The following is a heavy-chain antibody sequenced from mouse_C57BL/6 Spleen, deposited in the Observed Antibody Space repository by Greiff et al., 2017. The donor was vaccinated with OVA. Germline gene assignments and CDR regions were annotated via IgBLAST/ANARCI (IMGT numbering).Heavy chain of an antibody. V-gene: IGHV3-6*01. J-gene: IGHJ4*01. CDR3: ARGSDDYSYYAMDY. D-gene: IGHD2-3*01. CDR1: GYSITSGYY. CDR2: ISYDGSN. Sequence: EVQLQESGPGLVKPSQSLSLTCSVTGYSITSGYYWNWIRQFPGNKLEWMGYISYDGSNNYNPSLKNRISITRDTSKNQFFLKLNSVTTEDTATYYCARGSDDYSYYAMDYWGQGTSVTVSS.